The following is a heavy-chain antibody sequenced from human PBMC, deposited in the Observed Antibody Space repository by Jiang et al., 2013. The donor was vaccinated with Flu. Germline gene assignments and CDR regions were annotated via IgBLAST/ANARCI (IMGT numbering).Heavy chain of an antibody. Sequence: GHVTISADKSISTAYLQWSSLKASDTAMYYCARQSKGLLNYFDYWGQGTLVTVSS. V-gene: IGHV5-10-1*01. D-gene: IGHD3-22*01. CDR3: ARQSKGLLNYFDY. J-gene: IGHJ4*02.